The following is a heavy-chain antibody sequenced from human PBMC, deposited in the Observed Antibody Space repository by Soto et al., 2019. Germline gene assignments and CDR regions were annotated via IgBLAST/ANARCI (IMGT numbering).Heavy chain of an antibody. J-gene: IGHJ4*02. CDR2: FYYGGST. CDR3: ARLARYCTNGVCYTFYFDY. Sequence: QLQLQESGPGLVKPSETLSLTCAVSGGSISSSSYYWGWIRQPPGKGLEWIWNFYYGGSTYYNPSLKSRVTISVDTSKKQFSLKLSSVTAADTAVYYCARLARYCTNGVCYTFYFDYWGQGTLVTVSS. CDR1: GGSISSSSYY. V-gene: IGHV4-39*01. D-gene: IGHD2-8*01.